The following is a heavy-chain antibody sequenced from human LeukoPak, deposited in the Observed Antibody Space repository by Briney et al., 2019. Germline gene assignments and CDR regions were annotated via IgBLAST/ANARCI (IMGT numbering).Heavy chain of an antibody. Sequence: ASVKVSCKTSGYTSTNYGISWVRQAPRQGLEWMGWISPYNGHTNYAQKFQGRVTMTTDTSTTTAYLEVRSLRSDDTALYYCARDLGATTVTPFDYWGQGTLVTVSS. CDR1: GYTSTNYG. CDR3: ARDLGATTVTPFDY. V-gene: IGHV1-18*01. CDR2: ISPYNGHT. D-gene: IGHD4-17*01. J-gene: IGHJ4*02.